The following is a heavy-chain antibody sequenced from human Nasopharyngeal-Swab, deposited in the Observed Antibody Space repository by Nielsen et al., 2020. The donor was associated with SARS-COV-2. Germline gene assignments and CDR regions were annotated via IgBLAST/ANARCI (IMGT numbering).Heavy chain of an antibody. J-gene: IGHJ4*02. CDR2: MNSDGSST. V-gene: IGHV3-74*01. D-gene: IGHD4-11*01. CDR3: AIDSNSYFDY. CDR1: GCTFSSYW. Sequence: SLKTSCAASGCTFSSYWTHPVRQAPGKGLVWVSRMNSDGSSTSYADSVKARFTISRDNAKNTLYLQINSLRAEDTAVYYCAIDSNSYFDYWGQGTLVTVSS.